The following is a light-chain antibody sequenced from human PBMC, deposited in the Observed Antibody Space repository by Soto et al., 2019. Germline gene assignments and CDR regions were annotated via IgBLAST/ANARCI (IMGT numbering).Light chain of an antibody. V-gene: IGKV3-15*01. J-gene: IGKJ4*01. Sequence: ERVLTQSPSTLSVSPGERATLSCRASQSVSSELAWYQQKPGQAPRLLIYGASTRATGIPATFSGSGSGTEFTLTISSLQSEDFAGYYCQQYNSWPFTFGGGTRWIS. CDR2: GAS. CDR1: QSVSSE. CDR3: QQYNSWPFT.